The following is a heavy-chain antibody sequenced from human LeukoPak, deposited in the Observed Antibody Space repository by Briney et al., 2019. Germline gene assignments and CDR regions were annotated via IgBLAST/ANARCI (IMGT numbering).Heavy chain of an antibody. D-gene: IGHD4-17*01. CDR1: DGSFSSHY. J-gene: IGHJ3*02. CDR2: ISYIGST. Sequence: SETLSLTCTVSDGSFSSHYWTWIRQPPGKGLEWIGYISYIGSTNYNPSLKSRVTISVDTSKNQFSLKLSSVTAADTAVYYCARDPTTVTKGFDIWGQGTVITVSS. CDR3: ARDPTTVTKGFDI. V-gene: IGHV4-59*11.